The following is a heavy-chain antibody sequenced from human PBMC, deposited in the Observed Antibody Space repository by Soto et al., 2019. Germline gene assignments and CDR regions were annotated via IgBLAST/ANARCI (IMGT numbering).Heavy chain of an antibody. CDR3: ARELAAPYPEFYYYGMDV. CDR2: ISYDGSNK. CDR1: GFTFSSYA. J-gene: IGHJ6*02. D-gene: IGHD6-13*01. V-gene: IGHV3-30-3*01. Sequence: GGSLRLSCAASGFTFSSYAMHWVRQAPAKGLEWVAVISYDGSNKYYADSVKGRFTISRDNSKNTLYLQMNSLRAEDTAVYYCARELAAPYPEFYYYGMDVWGQGTTVTVS.